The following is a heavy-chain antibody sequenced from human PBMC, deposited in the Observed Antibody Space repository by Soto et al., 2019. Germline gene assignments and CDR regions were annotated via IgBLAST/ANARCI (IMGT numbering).Heavy chain of an antibody. V-gene: IGHV1-69*13. Sequence: SVKVSCKASGGTFSSYAISWVRQAPGQGLEWMGGIIPIFGTANYAQKFQGRVTITADESTSTAYMELSSLRSEDTAVYYCARDCSGGSCYYYYGMDVWGQGTTVTVSS. CDR1: GGTFSSYA. CDR2: IIPIFGTA. CDR3: ARDCSGGSCYYYYGMDV. D-gene: IGHD2-15*01. J-gene: IGHJ6*02.